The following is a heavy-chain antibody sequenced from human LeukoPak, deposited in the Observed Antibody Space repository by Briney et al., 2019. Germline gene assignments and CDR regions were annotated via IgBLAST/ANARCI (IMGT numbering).Heavy chain of an antibody. CDR2: ISRNGVAT. Sequence: GGSLRLSCEASGLSIGDYTMHWVRQVPGKGPEWVSLISRNGVATKYADSVRGRFIVSRDNSKNSLYLQMNSLSTEDTALYYCASAFGVVTAYFQHWGQGTLVTVSS. CDR3: ASAFGVVTAYFQH. V-gene: IGHV3-43*01. J-gene: IGHJ1*01. D-gene: IGHD3-3*01. CDR1: GLSIGDYT.